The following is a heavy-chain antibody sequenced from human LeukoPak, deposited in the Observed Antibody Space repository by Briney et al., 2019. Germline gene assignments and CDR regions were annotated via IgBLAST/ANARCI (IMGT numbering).Heavy chain of an antibody. V-gene: IGHV4-38-2*02. D-gene: IGHD6-19*01. CDR2: IYHSGST. CDR1: GYSISSGYY. J-gene: IGHJ3*02. CDR3: AKSFAIAVAGTAFDI. Sequence: SETLSLTCTVSGYSISSGYYWGWIRQPPGKGLEWIGSIYHSGSTYYNPSLKSRVTISVDTSKNQFSLKLSSVTAADTAVYYCAKSFAIAVAGTAFDIWGQGTMVTVSS.